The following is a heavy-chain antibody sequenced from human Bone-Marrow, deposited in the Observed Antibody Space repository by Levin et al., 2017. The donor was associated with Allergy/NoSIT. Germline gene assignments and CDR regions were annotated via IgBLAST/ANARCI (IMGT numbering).Heavy chain of an antibody. CDR2: ISYDGSNK. Sequence: GGSLRLSCAASGFTFSSYAMHWVRQAPGKGLEWVAVISYDGSNKYYADSVKGRFTISRDNSKNTLYLQMNSLRAEDTAVYYCARDVRGYSGYGKTKYYYYYGMDVWGQGTTVTVSS. V-gene: IGHV3-30*04. CDR1: GFTFSSYA. CDR3: ARDVRGYSGYGKTKYYYYYGMDV. J-gene: IGHJ6*02. D-gene: IGHD5-12*01.